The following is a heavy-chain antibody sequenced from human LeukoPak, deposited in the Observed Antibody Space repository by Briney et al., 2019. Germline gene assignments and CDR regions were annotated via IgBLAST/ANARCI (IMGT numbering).Heavy chain of an antibody. CDR2: IIPILGIA. D-gene: IGHD3-10*01. V-gene: IGHV1-69*04. J-gene: IGHJ4*02. CDR3: ARDPRTIRITMVRGVMK. Sequence: SVKVSCKASGGTFSSYAISWVRQAPGQGLEWMGRIIPILGIANYAQKFQGRVTITRDTSASTAYMELSSLRSEDTAVYYCARDPRTIRITMVRGVMKWGQGTLVTVSS. CDR1: GGTFSSYA.